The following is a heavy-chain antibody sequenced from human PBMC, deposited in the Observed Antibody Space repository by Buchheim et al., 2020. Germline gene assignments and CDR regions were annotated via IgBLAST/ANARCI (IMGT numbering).Heavy chain of an antibody. CDR3: AKDLATYYDFWSGYPSYGMDV. CDR1: GFTFSSYG. CDR2: ISYDGSNK. Sequence: QVQLVESGGGVVQPGRSLRLSCAASGFTFSSYGMHWVRQAPGKGLEWVAVISYDGSNKYYADSVKGRFTISRDNSKNTLSLQMNSLRAEDTAVYYCAKDLATYYDFWSGYPSYGMDVWGQGTT. D-gene: IGHD3-3*01. V-gene: IGHV3-30*18. J-gene: IGHJ6*02.